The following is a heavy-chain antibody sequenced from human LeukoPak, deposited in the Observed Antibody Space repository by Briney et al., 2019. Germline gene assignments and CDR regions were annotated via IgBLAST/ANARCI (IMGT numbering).Heavy chain of an antibody. CDR3: ARSEVYYYDSSGYRPTYFDY. Sequence: PSETLSLTCAVYGGSFSGYYWSWIRQPPGKGLEWIGEINHSGSTNYNPSLKSRVTISVDTSKTQFSLKLSSVTAADTAVYYCARSEVYYYDSSGYRPTYFDYWGQGTLVTVSS. CDR2: INHSGST. D-gene: IGHD3-22*01. CDR1: GGSFSGYY. V-gene: IGHV4-34*01. J-gene: IGHJ4*02.